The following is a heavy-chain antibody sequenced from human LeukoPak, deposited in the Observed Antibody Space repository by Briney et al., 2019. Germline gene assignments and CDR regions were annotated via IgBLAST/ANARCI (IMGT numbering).Heavy chain of an antibody. V-gene: IGHV1-18*01. CDR3: ARVRQYYDILTGYPPSFDY. Sequence: ASVKVSCKASGYTFTSYGISWVRQAPGQGLERMGWISAYNGNTNYAQKLQGRVTMTTDTSTSTAYMELRSLRSDDTAVYYCARVRQYYDILTGYPPSFDYWGQGTLVTVSS. CDR1: GYTFTSYG. D-gene: IGHD3-9*01. CDR2: ISAYNGNT. J-gene: IGHJ4*02.